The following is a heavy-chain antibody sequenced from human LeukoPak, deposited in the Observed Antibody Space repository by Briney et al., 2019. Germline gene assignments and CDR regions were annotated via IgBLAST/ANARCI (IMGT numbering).Heavy chain of an antibody. CDR1: GASIRSGRFH. D-gene: IGHD5-12*01. V-gene: IGHV4-61*02. CDR3: ARLRLPATLGAFDI. J-gene: IGHJ3*02. CDR2: IILIGNI. Sequence: SETLSLTCNVSGASIRSGRFHWSWIRQPAGKGLQWIVRIILIGNIYYNPSLWGRPTLSLDTSNNQFSLKLTSMTAADTAMYYCARLRLPATLGAFDIWGQGTMVTVSS.